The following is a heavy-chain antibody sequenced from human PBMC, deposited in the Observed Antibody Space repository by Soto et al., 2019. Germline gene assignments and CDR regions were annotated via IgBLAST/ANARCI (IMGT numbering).Heavy chain of an antibody. D-gene: IGHD2-8*01. V-gene: IGHV4-59*08. CDR2: ISNSSNN. J-gene: IGHJ4*02. Sequence: SGPEWVSYISNSSNNIYYADSVKGRVTISVDTSKNQFSLKLTSVTAADTAVYYCARHDKGNGVTSYPDYWGQGTLVTVSS. CDR3: ARHDKGNGVTSYPDY.